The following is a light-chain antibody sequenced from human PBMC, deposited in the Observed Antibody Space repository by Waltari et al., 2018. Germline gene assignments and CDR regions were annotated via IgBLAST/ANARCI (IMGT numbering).Light chain of an antibody. V-gene: IGLV2-14*01. CDR2: EVS. Sequence: PGQWITFPCTGTSSDVGGYNYFSWYQQHPGKVPKLMIYEVSNRPSGVSNRFSGSKSGNTASLTISGLQAEDEADYYCLSYTSSSTYVFGTGTKVTVL. CDR3: LSYTSSSTYV. CDR1: SSDVGGYNY. J-gene: IGLJ1*01.